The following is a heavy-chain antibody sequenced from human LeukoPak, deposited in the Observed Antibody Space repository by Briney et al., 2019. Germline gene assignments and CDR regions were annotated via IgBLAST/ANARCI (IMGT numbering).Heavy chain of an antibody. CDR3: ARVRVGALFDY. D-gene: IGHD1-26*01. CDR1: GYTCTSNA. J-gene: IGHJ4*02. CDR2: INAGNGNT. Sequence: ASVKVSCKASGYTCTSNAMHWVRQAPGQGLEWMGWINAGNGNTKYSQKFQGRVTITRDTSASTAYMELSSLRSEDTAVYYCARVRVGALFDYWGQGTLVTVSS. V-gene: IGHV1-3*01.